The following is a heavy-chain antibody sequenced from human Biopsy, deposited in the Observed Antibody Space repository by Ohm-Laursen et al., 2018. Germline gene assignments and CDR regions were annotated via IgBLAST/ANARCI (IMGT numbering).Heavy chain of an antibody. CDR1: GFSFSHYH. CDR2: ISGGGTI. CDR3: ARGTRWSAYSMDV. V-gene: IGHV3-11*01. D-gene: IGHD4-23*01. J-gene: IGHJ6*02. Sequence: SLRLSCAPSGFSFSHYHMRWIRQAPGRGLEWVSYISGGGTIYYGDSMKGRVTISRDNAKNSLYLQMHSLRAEDTAVYYCARGTRWSAYSMDVWGQGTTVTASS.